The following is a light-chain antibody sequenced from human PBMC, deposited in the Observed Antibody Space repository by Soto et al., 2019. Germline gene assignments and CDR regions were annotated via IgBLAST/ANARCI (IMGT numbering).Light chain of an antibody. CDR1: QSIRTF. CDR2: DAS. J-gene: IGKJ1*01. CDR3: QQYNNWPPWT. V-gene: IGKV3-11*01. Sequence: EIVLTQSPATLSLSPGERATLSCRASQSIRTFLAWYQHRPGQAPRLLIYDASDRATGIPARFSGSGSGTDFTLTISSLQSEDFAVYYCQQYNNWPPWTFGQGTKVDIK.